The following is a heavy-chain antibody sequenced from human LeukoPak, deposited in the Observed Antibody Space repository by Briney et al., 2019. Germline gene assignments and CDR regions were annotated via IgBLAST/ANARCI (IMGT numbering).Heavy chain of an antibody. J-gene: IGHJ4*02. CDR2: INHSGST. CDR1: GGSFSGYY. Sequence: SETLSLTCAVYGGSFSGYYWSWIRQPPGKGLEWIGEINHSGSTSYNPSLKSRVTISVDTSKNQFSLKLSSVTAADTAVYYCARVDSSGYDFDYWGQGTLVTVSS. D-gene: IGHD3-22*01. V-gene: IGHV4-34*01. CDR3: ARVDSSGYDFDY.